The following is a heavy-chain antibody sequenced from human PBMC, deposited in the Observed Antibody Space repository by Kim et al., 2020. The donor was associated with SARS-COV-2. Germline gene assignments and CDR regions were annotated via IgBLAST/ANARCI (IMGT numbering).Heavy chain of an antibody. CDR2: P. CDR3: ARVFTRGAFDI. J-gene: IGHJ3*02. Sequence: PSYNSSLKTRVPTSVDTSKNQFSLKLTSVIAADTAVYYCARVFTRGAFDIWGQGTMVTVSS. V-gene: IGHV4-30-2*04. D-gene: IGHD2-2*01.